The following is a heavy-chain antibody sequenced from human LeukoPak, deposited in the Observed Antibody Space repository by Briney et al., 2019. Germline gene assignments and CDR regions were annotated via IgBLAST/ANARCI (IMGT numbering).Heavy chain of an antibody. CDR3: ARDGGSGADY. CDR1: GFTFNNYY. D-gene: IGHD3-16*01. V-gene: IGHV3-7*01. CDR2: IMRDGNEK. Sequence: GGSLRLSCATSGFTFNNYYMTWVRQAPGKGLEWVAHIMRDGNEKHYVDSVKGRFTISRDNAKNSLYLQMNSLRAEDTAVYYCARDGGSGADYWGQGTLVSVSS. J-gene: IGHJ4*02.